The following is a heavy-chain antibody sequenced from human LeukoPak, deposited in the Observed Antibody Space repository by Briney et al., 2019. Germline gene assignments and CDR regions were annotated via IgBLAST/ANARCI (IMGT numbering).Heavy chain of an antibody. CDR1: GGTFSSYA. CDR3: ATGRDRYCSGGSCYLGDDY. Sequence: ASVKVSCKASGGTFSSYAISWVRQATGQGLEWMGRIIPFFGTANYAQKFQGRVTITADESTSTAYMELSSLRSEDTAVYYCATGRDRYCSGGSCYLGDDYGGQGTLVTVSS. V-gene: IGHV1-69*13. CDR2: IIPFFGTA. J-gene: IGHJ4*02. D-gene: IGHD2-15*01.